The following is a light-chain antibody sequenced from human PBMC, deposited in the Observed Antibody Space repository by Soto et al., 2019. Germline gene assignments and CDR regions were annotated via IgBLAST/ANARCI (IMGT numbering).Light chain of an antibody. CDR2: DAS. CDR3: QQYHNFPIA. J-gene: IGKJ1*01. V-gene: IGKV1-33*01. CDR1: QHIITH. Sequence: DIQMTQSPSSLSASVGDRATMSCKASQHIITHLNWYQHKPGKAPQLLIFDASNLATGVPSRFSGSGSGTHFTFTISIVQPEDFATYYCQQYHNFPIAFGQGTKVDIK.